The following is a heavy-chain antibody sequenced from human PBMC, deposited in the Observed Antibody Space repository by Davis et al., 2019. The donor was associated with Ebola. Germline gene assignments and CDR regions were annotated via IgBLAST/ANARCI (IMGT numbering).Heavy chain of an antibody. CDR3: ARDIGYSDGWPDYYYYGMDV. D-gene: IGHD6-19*01. CDR1: AFTFSLFA. V-gene: IGHV3-30*04. CDR2: VSYDERHK. J-gene: IGHJ6*02. Sequence: GESLKISCAASAFTFSLFAMHWVRQAPGKGLQWVAVVSYDERHKYYADSVKGRFTISRDNSKNTFNLQMNSLTAEDTAVYYCARDIGYSDGWPDYYYYGMDVWGQGTTVTVSS.